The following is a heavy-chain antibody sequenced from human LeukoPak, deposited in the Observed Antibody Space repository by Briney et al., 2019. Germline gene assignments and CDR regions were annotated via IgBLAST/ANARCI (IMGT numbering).Heavy chain of an antibody. Sequence: SVKVSCKASGGTFSSYAISWVRQAPGHGLEWMGGIIPIFGTANYAQKFQGRVTITADESTSTAYMELSSLRSEDTAVYYCASRYCSGTSCYPDSWYFDLWGRGTLVTVSS. CDR2: IIPIFGTA. D-gene: IGHD2-2*01. J-gene: IGHJ2*01. CDR3: ASRYCSGTSCYPDSWYFDL. V-gene: IGHV1-69*13. CDR1: GGTFSSYA.